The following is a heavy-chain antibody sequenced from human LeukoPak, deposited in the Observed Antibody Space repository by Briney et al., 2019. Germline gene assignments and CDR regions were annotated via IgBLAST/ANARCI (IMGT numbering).Heavy chain of an antibody. Sequence: PSETLSLTCTASGGSISSYYWSWIRQPPGKGLEWIGYVSYSGSTNYNPSLKSRVTISVDTSKNQFSLKLSSVTAADTAVYYCARELNHNWFDPWGQGTLVTVSS. D-gene: IGHD1-14*01. CDR1: GGSISSYY. CDR2: VSYSGST. J-gene: IGHJ5*02. V-gene: IGHV4-59*01. CDR3: ARELNHNWFDP.